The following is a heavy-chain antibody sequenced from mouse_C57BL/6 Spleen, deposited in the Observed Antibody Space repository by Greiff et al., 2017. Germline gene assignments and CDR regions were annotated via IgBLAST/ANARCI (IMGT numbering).Heavy chain of an antibody. CDR1: GYTFTSYD. J-gene: IGHJ4*01. V-gene: IGHV1-85*01. D-gene: IGHD2-1*01. CDR3: ARGNGNYVDAMDY. CDR2: IYPRDGST. Sequence: QVQLQQSGPELVKPGASVQLSCKASGYTFTSYDINWVKQRPGQGLEWIGWIYPRDGSTKYNEKFKGKATLTVDTSSSTAYMELHSLTSEDSAVYFCARGNGNYVDAMDYWGQGTSVTVSS.